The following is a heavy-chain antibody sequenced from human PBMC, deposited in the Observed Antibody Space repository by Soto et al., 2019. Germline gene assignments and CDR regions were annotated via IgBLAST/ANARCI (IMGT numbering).Heavy chain of an antibody. V-gene: IGHV3-33*01. D-gene: IGHD6-13*01. CDR1: GFTFSSYG. CDR3: ARVWDKERRYSSLHLYYYYGMDV. J-gene: IGHJ6*02. CDR2: IWYDGSNK. Sequence: GGSLRLSCAASGFTFSSYGMHWVRQAPGKGLEWVAVIWYDGSNKYYADSVKGRFTISRDNSKNTLYLQMNSLRAEDTAVYYCARVWDKERRYSSLHLYYYYGMDVWGQGTTVTVSS.